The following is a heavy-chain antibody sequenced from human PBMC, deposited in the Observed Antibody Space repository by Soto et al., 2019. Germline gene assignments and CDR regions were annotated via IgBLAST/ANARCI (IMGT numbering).Heavy chain of an antibody. CDR2: IYYSGST. CDR1: GGSISSGGYY. V-gene: IGHV4-31*03. Sequence: SETLSLTCTVSGGSISSGGYYWSWIRQHPGKGLEWIGYIYYSGSTYYNPSLKSRVTISVDTSKNQFSLKLKSVTAADTATYYCARVSDSRNYFLPYWGQGTRVTVSS. D-gene: IGHD3-22*01. CDR3: ARVSDSRNYFLPY. J-gene: IGHJ4*02.